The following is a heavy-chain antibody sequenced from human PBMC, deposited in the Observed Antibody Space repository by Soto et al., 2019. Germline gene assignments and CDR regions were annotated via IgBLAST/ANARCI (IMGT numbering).Heavy chain of an antibody. V-gene: IGHV3-15*07. D-gene: IGHD6-13*01. CDR2: IKSKTDGGTI. CDR3: TTIGSSWGA. J-gene: IGHJ1*01. Sequence: EVQLVESGGGLVKPGGSLRLSCAASSFTFSNAGMNWVRQAPGKGLEWVGGIKSKTDGGTIDYTGPVKGRLTISIDDSKNTLFLQMKSLKTEDTAMYYCTTIGSSWGAWGQGTLVTVSS. CDR1: SFTFSNAG.